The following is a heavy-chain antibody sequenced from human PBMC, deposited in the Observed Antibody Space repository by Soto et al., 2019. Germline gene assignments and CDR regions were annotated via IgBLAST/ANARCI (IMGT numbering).Heavy chain of an antibody. V-gene: IGHV3-11*06. CDR2: INSRSTYT. CDR1: GFTFGDFD. D-gene: IGHD3-22*01. J-gene: IGHJ5*02. CDR3: ARDLEGYYADL. Sequence: DLVESGGGLVKPGGSLRLSCVTSGFTFGDFDMSWMRQAPGKGLEWVSHINSRSTYTNYADSVKGRFTVSRDNAKNSLSLQMNSLRVEDTAVYYCARDLEGYYADLWGQGTLVTVSP.